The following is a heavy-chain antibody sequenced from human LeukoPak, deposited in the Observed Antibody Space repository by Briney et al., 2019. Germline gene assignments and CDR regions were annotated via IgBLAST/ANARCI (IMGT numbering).Heavy chain of an antibody. J-gene: IGHJ4*02. Sequence: GGSLRLSCAAFGFTVSSNYMSWVRQAPGKGLEWVSVIYSGSSTYYADSVKGRFTISRDNSKNTLYLQMNSLRAEGTAVYYCARGGSTSPRHFDYWGQGTLVTVSS. CDR3: ARGGSTSPRHFDY. V-gene: IGHV3-53*01. CDR2: IYSGSST. CDR1: GFTVSSNY. D-gene: IGHD2-2*01.